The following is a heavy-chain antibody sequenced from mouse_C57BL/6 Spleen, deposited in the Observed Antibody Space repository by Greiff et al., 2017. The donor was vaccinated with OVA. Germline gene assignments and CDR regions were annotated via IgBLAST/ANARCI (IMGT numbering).Heavy chain of an antibody. J-gene: IGHJ2*01. Sequence: EVQLQQSGPELVKPGASVKISCKASGYTFTDYYMNWVKQSHGKSLEWIGDINPNNGGTSYNQKFKCKATLTVDKSSSTAYMELRSLTSEDAAVYYCASTGFDYWGQGTTLTVSS. CDR2: INPNNGGT. CDR1: GYTFTDYY. CDR3: ASTGFDY. V-gene: IGHV1-26*01. D-gene: IGHD4-1*02.